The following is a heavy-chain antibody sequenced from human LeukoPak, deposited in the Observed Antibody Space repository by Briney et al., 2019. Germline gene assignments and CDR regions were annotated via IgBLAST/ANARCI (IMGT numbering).Heavy chain of an antibody. CDR1: GFTFSSYS. J-gene: IGHJ4*02. CDR2: ISSSSSYI. D-gene: IGHD6-19*01. CDR3: ARVVAVAGLEY. Sequence: GGSLRLSCAASGFTFSSYSMNWVRQAPGKGLEWVSSISSSSSYIYYADSVKGRFTISRDNAKNSLYLQMNSLRAEDTAVYHCARVVAVAGLEYWGQGTLVTVSS. V-gene: IGHV3-21*01.